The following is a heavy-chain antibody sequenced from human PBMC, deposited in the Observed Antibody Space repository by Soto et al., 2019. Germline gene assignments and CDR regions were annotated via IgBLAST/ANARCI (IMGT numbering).Heavy chain of an antibody. CDR2: IYYSGST. CDR1: GGSISSSSYY. Sequence: QLQLQESGPGLVKPSETLSLTCTVSGGSISSSSYYWGWIRQPPGKGLEWIGSIYYSGSTYYNPSLKSRVTISADTSKNQFSLKLSSVTAADTAVYYCATQYNWNDGGFDYWGQGTLVTVSS. V-gene: IGHV4-39*01. CDR3: ATQYNWNDGGFDY. J-gene: IGHJ4*02. D-gene: IGHD1-1*01.